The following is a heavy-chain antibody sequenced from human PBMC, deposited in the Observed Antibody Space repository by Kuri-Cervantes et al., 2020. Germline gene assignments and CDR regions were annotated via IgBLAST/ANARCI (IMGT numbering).Heavy chain of an antibody. CDR1: GYSISSGYY. J-gene: IGHJ1*01. D-gene: IGHD6-19*01. CDR2: INPGGSGV. V-gene: IGHV3-11*01. CDR3: AKDHLVAGLYFQH. Sequence: LSLTCAVSGYSISSGYYMSWIRQAPGKGLEWVSYINPGGSGVYYADSVKGRFIISRDNAKNSLYLQLNSLRAEDTAVYYCAKDHLVAGLYFQHWGQGTLVTVSS.